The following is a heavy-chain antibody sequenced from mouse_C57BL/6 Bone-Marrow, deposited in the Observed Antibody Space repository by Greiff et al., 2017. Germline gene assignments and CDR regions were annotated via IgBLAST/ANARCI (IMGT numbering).Heavy chain of an antibody. D-gene: IGHD1-1*01. Sequence: QVQLKQSGAELVKPGASVKMSCKASGYTFTSYWITWVKQRPGQGLEWIGDIYPGSGSTNYNEKFKSKATLTVDTSSSTAYMQLSSLTSEDSAVXYCASDYYGSSFQYYFDYWGQGTTLTVSS. CDR2: IYPGSGST. CDR3: ASDYYGSSFQYYFDY. V-gene: IGHV1-55*01. J-gene: IGHJ2*01. CDR1: GYTFTSYW.